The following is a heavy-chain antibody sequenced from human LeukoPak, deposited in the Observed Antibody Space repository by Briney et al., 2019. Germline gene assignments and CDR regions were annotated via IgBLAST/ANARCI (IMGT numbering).Heavy chain of an antibody. Sequence: SETLSLTCTVSGGSISSYYWSWIRQPPGKGLEWIGYIYYNGRTNYNPSLKSRITISLDTSKNQFSLRLNSVTAADTALYYCAREGTSYSYYGMDVWGLGTTVTVSS. D-gene: IGHD1-7*01. V-gene: IGHV4-59*01. J-gene: IGHJ6*02. CDR3: AREGTSYSYYGMDV. CDR2: IYYNGRT. CDR1: GGSISSYY.